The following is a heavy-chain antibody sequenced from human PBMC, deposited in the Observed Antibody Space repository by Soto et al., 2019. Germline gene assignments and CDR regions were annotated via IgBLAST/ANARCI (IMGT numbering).Heavy chain of an antibody. CDR2: IIPISSTT. D-gene: IGHD1-1*01. Sequence: QVELVQSGAEVKKPGSSVKVSCKASGGNFITFAISWVRQAPGQGLEWMGEIIPISSTTKSAHKFQDRVTISADGSSSTLHMELPSLKSEDTAIYFCAKQLASDPFGSYGLDVGGQGTTVTVSS. J-gene: IGHJ6*02. V-gene: IGHV1-69*01. CDR1: GGNFITFA. CDR3: AKQLASDPFGSYGLDV.